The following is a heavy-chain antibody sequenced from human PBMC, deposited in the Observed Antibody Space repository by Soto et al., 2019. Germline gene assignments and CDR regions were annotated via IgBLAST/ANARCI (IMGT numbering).Heavy chain of an antibody. V-gene: IGHV4-39*01. CDR1: GGSISRSSYY. CDR3: ARSEIVATLQRGYFDY. D-gene: IGHD5-12*01. J-gene: IGHJ4*02. CDR2: IYYSGST. Sequence: SETLSLTCTVSGGSISRSSYYWGWIRQAPGKGLEWIGSIYYSGSTYYNPSLKSRVTISVDTSKNQFSLKLSSVTAADTAVYYCARSEIVATLQRGYFDYWGQGTLVTVSS.